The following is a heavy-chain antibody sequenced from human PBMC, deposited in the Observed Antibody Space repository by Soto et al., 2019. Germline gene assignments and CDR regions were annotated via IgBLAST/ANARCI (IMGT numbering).Heavy chain of an antibody. CDR2: IYYSGST. D-gene: IGHD4-17*01. Sequence: SETLSLTCTVSGGSISSYYWSWIRQPPGKGLEWIGYIYYSGSTNYNPSLKSRVTISVDTSKNQFSLKLSSVTAADTAVYYCARGRKSDYGGNSNWFDPWGQGTLVTVS. V-gene: IGHV4-59*13. CDR3: ARGRKSDYGGNSNWFDP. J-gene: IGHJ5*02. CDR1: GGSISSYY.